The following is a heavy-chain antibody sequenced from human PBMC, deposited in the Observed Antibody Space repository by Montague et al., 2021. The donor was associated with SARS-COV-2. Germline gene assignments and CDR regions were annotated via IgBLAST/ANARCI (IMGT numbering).Heavy chain of an antibody. CDR2: TYYRSKWYN. Sequence: CAISGDSVSSNSATWNWVRQSPSRGLEWLGRTYYRSKWYNDYAVXVRGRVTINPDTSMNQFSLQLNSVTPEDTAIYYCTSGRGGNYNVMDVWGQGTTVTVPS. V-gene: IGHV6-1*01. D-gene: IGHD3-16*01. CDR3: TSGRGGNYNVMDV. CDR1: GDSVSSNSAT. J-gene: IGHJ6*02.